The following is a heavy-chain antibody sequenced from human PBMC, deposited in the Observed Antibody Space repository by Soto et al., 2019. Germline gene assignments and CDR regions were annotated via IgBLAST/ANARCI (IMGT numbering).Heavy chain of an antibody. CDR2: TYHSGST. D-gene: IGHD6-19*01. Sequence: PSEPLSLTCAVSGASIRSGGYSWSWIQQPPGTGLESIGYTYHSGSTYSNPSLKNRITISADRSKNHFSLNLSSVTAADTALYYCATARYSRGWNIDYWGQGTLVTVSS. V-gene: IGHV4-30-2*01. CDR1: GASIRSGGYS. J-gene: IGHJ4*02. CDR3: ATARYSRGWNIDY.